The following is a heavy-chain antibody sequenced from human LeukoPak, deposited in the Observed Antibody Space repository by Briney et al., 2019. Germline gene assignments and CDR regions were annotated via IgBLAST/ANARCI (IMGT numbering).Heavy chain of an antibody. J-gene: IGHJ3*02. V-gene: IGHV3-30*04. D-gene: IGHD6-13*01. Sequence: PGGSLRLSCAASGFTFSSYAMHWVRQAPGKGLEWVALISYDGSINDYADSVKGRFTISRDNSKNTLYLQMNSLRAEDTAVYYCAKDRIAAGLDAFDIWGQGTMVTVS. CDR2: ISYDGSIN. CDR3: AKDRIAAGLDAFDI. CDR1: GFTFSSYA.